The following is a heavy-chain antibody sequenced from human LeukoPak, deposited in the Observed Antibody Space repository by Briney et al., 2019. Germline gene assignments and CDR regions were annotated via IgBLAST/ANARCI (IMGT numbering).Heavy chain of an antibody. CDR1: GGTFSSYT. J-gene: IGHJ4*02. CDR3: ARLIGDSSGYSGGYYFDY. V-gene: IGHV1-69*02. CDR2: IIPILGIA. Sequence: ASVKVSCKASGGTFSSYTISWVRQAPRQGLEWMGRIIPILGIANYAQKFQGRVTITADKSTSTAYMELSSLRFEDTAVYYCARLIGDSSGYSGGYYFDYWGQGTLVTVSS. D-gene: IGHD3-22*01.